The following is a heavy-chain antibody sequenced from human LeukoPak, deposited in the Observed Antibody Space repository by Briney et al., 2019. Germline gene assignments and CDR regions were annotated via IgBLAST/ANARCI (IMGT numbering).Heavy chain of an antibody. V-gene: IGHV3-23*01. D-gene: IGHD6-13*01. CDR3: TARSSSWYDYYYYMDV. CDR2: IRRSGENT. J-gene: IGHJ6*03. Sequence: PGGSLRLSCAASGFTFSSYDMSWVRQAPGRGLEWVSSIRRSGENTYYGDAVKGRFTISRDDSKNTAYLQMNSLKTEDTAVYYCTARSSSWYDYYYYMDVWGKGATVTISS. CDR1: GFTFSSYD.